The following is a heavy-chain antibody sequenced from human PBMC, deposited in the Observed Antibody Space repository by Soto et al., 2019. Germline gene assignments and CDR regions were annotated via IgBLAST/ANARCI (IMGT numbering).Heavy chain of an antibody. CDR3: ARAGYVQSPWFNWFDH. Sequence: GGSLSLSCAASGFTFSSCSMNWVCQAPGKGLEWVSSISSSSSYIYYADSLQGRFTISRDNAKNSLYLQMNSRRAEDTAVYYCARAGYVQSPWFNWFDHWGQGTLVTVSS. J-gene: IGHJ5*02. V-gene: IGHV3-21*01. CDR1: GFTFSSCS. CDR2: ISSSSSYI. D-gene: IGHD3-22*01.